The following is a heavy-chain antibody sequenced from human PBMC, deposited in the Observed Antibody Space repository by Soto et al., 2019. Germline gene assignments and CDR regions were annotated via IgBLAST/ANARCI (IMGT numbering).Heavy chain of an antibody. J-gene: IGHJ6*02. Sequence: EVQLVETGGGLIQPGGSLRLSCAVSGFTVSTNYMSWVRQAPGKGLEWVSVIYYDDGSTYYADSVKGRFSISRDISRNTLYLQMNSLRAEDTAVYYCASGQQVILRYYYGLDVWGQGTTVTVSS. CDR3: ASGQQVILRYYYGLDV. CDR2: IYYDDGST. D-gene: IGHD6-13*01. CDR1: GFTVSTNY. V-gene: IGHV3-53*02.